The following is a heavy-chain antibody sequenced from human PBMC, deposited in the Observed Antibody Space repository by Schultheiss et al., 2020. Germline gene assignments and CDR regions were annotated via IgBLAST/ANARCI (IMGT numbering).Heavy chain of an antibody. CDR2: ISSNGGST. J-gene: IGHJ3*02. Sequence: GESLKISCAASGFTFSSYAMHWVRQAPGKGLEYVSAISSNGGSTYYADSVKGRFTISRDNSKNTLYLQMGSLRAEDTAVYYCARGLIGVVAGDAFDIWGQGTMVTVSS. CDR1: GFTFSSYA. CDR3: ARGLIGVVAGDAFDI. D-gene: IGHD2-15*01. V-gene: IGHV3-64*02.